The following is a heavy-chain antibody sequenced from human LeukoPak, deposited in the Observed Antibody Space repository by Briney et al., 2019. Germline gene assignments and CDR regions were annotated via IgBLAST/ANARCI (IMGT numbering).Heavy chain of an antibody. CDR1: GFTFSNAW. CDR3: TGHDYYDSSGYWPFDY. Sequence: GGSLRLSCAASGFTFSNAWMSWVRQAPGKGLEWVGRIKSKTDGGTTDYAAPVKGRFTISRDDSKNTLYLQMNSLKTEDTAVYYCTGHDYYDSSGYWPFDYWGQGTLVTVPS. V-gene: IGHV3-15*01. J-gene: IGHJ4*02. D-gene: IGHD3-22*01. CDR2: IKSKTDGGTT.